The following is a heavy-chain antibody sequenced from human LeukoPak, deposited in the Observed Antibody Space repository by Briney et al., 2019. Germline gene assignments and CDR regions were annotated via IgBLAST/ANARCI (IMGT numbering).Heavy chain of an antibody. CDR2: INPSGGST. CDR3: ARDPYSSGWYDY. V-gene: IGHV1-46*01. CDR1: GYTFTSYY. Sequence: ASVKVSCKASGYTFTSYYMHWVRQAPGQGFEWMGIINPSGGSTSYAQKFQGRLTMTRDTSTSTVYMELSSLRSEDTAVYYCARDPYSSGWYDYWGQGTLVTVSS. J-gene: IGHJ4*02. D-gene: IGHD6-19*01.